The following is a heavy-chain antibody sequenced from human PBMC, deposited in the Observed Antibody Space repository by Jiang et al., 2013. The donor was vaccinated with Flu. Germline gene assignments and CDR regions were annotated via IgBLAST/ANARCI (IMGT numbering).Heavy chain of an antibody. CDR1: GFTFSSHA. D-gene: IGHD6-19*01. Sequence: GFTFSSHAMHWVRQAPGKGLEWVSVISYDGSDEQYADSVKGRFTISRDNSKSTLYLQMNSLRAEDTAVYYCARDSGYDSSGYSPGYWGQGTLVTISS. CDR2: ISYDGSDE. CDR3: ARDSGYDSSGYSPGY. V-gene: IGHV3-30-3*01. J-gene: IGHJ4*02.